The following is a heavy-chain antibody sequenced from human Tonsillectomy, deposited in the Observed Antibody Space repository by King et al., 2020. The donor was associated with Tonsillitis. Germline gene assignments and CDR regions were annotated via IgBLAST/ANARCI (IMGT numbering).Heavy chain of an antibody. CDR2: IIPIVGTE. Sequence: VQLVESGAEVKKPGSSVKVSCKASGGTFSSYGINWVRQAPGQGLQWMGGIIPIVGTESYAEKFQGRVTITADESTSTAYMELSSLRSEDTAVYYCAIAAPLGRAEYFQHWGQGTLVTVSS. V-gene: IGHV1-69*01. J-gene: IGHJ1*01. CDR1: GGTFSSYG. D-gene: IGHD6-13*01. CDR3: AIAAPLGRAEYFQH.